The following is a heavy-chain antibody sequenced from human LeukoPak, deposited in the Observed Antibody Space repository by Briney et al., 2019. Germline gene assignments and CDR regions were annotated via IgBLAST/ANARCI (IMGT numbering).Heavy chain of an antibody. D-gene: IGHD6-6*01. CDR3: ARDSHGCSSSSHLGY. CDR1: GGSISSGGYY. Sequence: PSQTLSLTCTVSGGSISSGGYYWSWIRQHPGKGLEWIGYVYYSGSTYYNPSLKSRVTISVDPSEHQFSLKLSSVTAADTAVYYCARDSHGCSSSSHLGYWGQGTLVTVSS. V-gene: IGHV4-31*03. J-gene: IGHJ4*02. CDR2: VYYSGST.